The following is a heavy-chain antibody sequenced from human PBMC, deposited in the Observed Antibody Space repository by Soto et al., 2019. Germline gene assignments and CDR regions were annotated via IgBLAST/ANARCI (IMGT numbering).Heavy chain of an antibody. Sequence: GGSLRLSCAASGFTFSSYAMHWVRQAPGKGLEWVAVISYDGSNKYYADSVKGRFTISRDNSKNTLYLQMNSLRAEDTAVYYCARSGSGPIDAFDIWGQGTMVTVSS. CDR1: GFTFSSYA. J-gene: IGHJ3*02. D-gene: IGHD2-15*01. V-gene: IGHV3-30-3*01. CDR2: ISYDGSNK. CDR3: ARSGSGPIDAFDI.